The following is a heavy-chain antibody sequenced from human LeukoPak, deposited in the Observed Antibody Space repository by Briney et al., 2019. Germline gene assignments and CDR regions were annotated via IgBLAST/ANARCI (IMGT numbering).Heavy chain of an antibody. CDR3: ARAHDNHDSSGYSYDC. J-gene: IGHJ4*02. Sequence: GGSLRPSCAASGFTFSSYWMHWVRQAPGKGLVWVSRINTEGTTTNYADSVKGRFTISRDNAKSTLYLQMNSLRAEDTALYYCARAHDNHDSSGYSYDCWGQGTLVTVSS. D-gene: IGHD3-22*01. CDR2: INTEGTTT. V-gene: IGHV3-74*01. CDR1: GFTFSSYW.